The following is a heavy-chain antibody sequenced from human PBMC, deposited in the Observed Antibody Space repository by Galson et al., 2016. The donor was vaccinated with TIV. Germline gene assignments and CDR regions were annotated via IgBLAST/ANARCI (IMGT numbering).Heavy chain of an antibody. CDR1: GLNFTYTW. V-gene: IGHV3-15*04. D-gene: IGHD2-21*01. J-gene: IGHJ4*02. CDR2: IESKRGGETV. CDR3: AAVRSMTFYSLLR. Sequence: SLRLSCATSGLNFTYTWMTWVRQAPGKGLEWVGRIESKRGGETVDYAAPVKGRFTISRDDSENTLSLQMDSLKTEDTAVYFCAAVRSMTFYSLLRWGQGTLVTVSS.